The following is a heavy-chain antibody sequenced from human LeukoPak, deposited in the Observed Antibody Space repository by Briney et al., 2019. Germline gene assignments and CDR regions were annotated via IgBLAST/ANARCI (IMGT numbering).Heavy chain of an antibody. D-gene: IGHD5-12*01. CDR2: IKQDGSEK. Sequence: GGSLRLSCAVSGFTFSSYWMSWVRQAPGKGLEWVANIKQDGSEKYYVDSVKGRFTISRDNAKNSLYLQMNSLRTEDTAVYYCARGRSYDYFDYWGQGTLVTVSS. V-gene: IGHV3-7*01. CDR1: GFTFSSYW. J-gene: IGHJ4*02. CDR3: ARGRSYDYFDY.